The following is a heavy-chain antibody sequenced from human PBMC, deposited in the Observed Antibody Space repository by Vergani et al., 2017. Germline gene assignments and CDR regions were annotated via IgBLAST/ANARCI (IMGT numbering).Heavy chain of an antibody. V-gene: IGHV3-30*18. CDR2: ISYDGSNK. CDR3: AKDPGDYGDFPLMEY. J-gene: IGHJ4*02. Sequence: QVQLVESGGGVVQPGRSLRLSCAASGFTFSSYGLHWVRQAPGKGLEWVAVISYDGSNKYYADSVQGRFTISRDNSKNTLYRQMNSLRAEDTAVYYCAKDPGDYGDFPLMEYWGQGTLVTVSS. CDR1: GFTFSSYG. D-gene: IGHD4-17*01.